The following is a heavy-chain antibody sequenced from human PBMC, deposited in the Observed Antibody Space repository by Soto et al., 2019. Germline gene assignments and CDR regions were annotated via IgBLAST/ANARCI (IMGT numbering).Heavy chain of an antibody. D-gene: IGHD6-13*01. CDR3: ASGTSEDTFDI. Sequence: EVPLVESGGGLVQPGGSLRLSCAASGFTFSSYSMNWVRQAPGKGLEWVSYISSSSGTIYYGDSVKGRFTISRDNPKNSLYMQMNSVRAADTAVYYCASGTSEDTFDIWGQGTMVTVSS. J-gene: IGHJ3*02. CDR1: GFTFSSYS. V-gene: IGHV3-48*01. CDR2: ISSSSGTI.